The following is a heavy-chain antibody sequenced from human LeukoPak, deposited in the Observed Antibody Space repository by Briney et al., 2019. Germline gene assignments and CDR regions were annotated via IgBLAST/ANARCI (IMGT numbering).Heavy chain of an antibody. CDR2: IRRSGYNT. D-gene: IGHD6-19*01. Sequence: GGSLRLSCAASGFTFSSYTMHWVRQAPGKGLEWVSSIRRSGYNTYYADSVKGRFTISRDNAKNSLYLQMNSLRAEDTAVYYCERTPGAGAAGMDVWGQGTTVTVSS. CDR1: GFTFSSYT. V-gene: IGHV3-21*01. J-gene: IGHJ6*02. CDR3: ERTPGAGAAGMDV.